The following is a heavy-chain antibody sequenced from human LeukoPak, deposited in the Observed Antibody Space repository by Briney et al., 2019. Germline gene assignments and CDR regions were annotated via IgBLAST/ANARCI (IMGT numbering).Heavy chain of an antibody. V-gene: IGHV3-23*01. CDR1: GFTFSSYA. J-gene: IGHJ4*02. Sequence: GRSLRLSCAASGFTFSSYAMSWVRQAPGKGLEWVSAISGSGGSTYYADSVKGRFTISRDNSKNTLYLQMNSLRAEDTAVYYCAKRELVLGSGRYFDYWGQGTLVTVSS. D-gene: IGHD6-6*01. CDR2: ISGSGGST. CDR3: AKRELVLGSGRYFDY.